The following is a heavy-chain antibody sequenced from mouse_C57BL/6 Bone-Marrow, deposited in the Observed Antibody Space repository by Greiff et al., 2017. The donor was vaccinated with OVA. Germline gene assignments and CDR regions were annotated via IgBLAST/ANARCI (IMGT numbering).Heavy chain of an antibody. CDR2: IYPGSGST. Sequence: QVQLQQPGAELVKPGASVKMSCKASGYTFTSYWITWVKQRPGQGLEWIGDIYPGSGSTNYNEKFKSKATLTVDTSSSTAYMQLSSLTSEDSAVYYCASGGGHGEGTWFAYWGQGTLVTVSA. J-gene: IGHJ3*01. V-gene: IGHV1-55*01. D-gene: IGHD3-3*01. CDR1: GYTFTSYW. CDR3: ASGGGHGEGTWFAY.